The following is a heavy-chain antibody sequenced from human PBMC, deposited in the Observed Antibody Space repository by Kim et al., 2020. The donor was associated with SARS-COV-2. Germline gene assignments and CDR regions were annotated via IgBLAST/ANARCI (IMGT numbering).Heavy chain of an antibody. CDR2: IYPGDSDT. J-gene: IGHJ4*02. D-gene: IGHD2-15*01. CDR1: GYSFTSYW. V-gene: IGHV5-51*01. Sequence: GESLKISCKGSGYSFTSYWIGWVRQMPGKGLEWMGIIYPGDSDTRYSPSFQGQVTISADKSISTAYLQWSSLKASDTAMYYFARARYCSGGSCYWDYWGQGTLVTVSS. CDR3: ARARYCSGGSCYWDY.